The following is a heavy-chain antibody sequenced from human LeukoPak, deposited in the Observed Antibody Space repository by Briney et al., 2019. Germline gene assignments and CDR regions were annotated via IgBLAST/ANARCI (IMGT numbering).Heavy chain of an antibody. CDR3: ARDPDFGENT. V-gene: IGHV1-18*01. D-gene: IGHD4-17*01. Sequence: ASVKVSCKASGYTFTSYGISWVRQAPGQGLEWMGWISAYNGNTNYAQKFQDRVTVTTDTATSTAFLEVRSLTSDDTAVYFCARDPDFGENTWGQGTLVIVSS. CDR1: GYTFTSYG. J-gene: IGHJ4*02. CDR2: ISAYNGNT.